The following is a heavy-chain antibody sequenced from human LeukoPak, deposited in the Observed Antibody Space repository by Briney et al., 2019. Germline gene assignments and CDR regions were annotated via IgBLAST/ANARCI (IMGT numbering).Heavy chain of an antibody. J-gene: IGHJ5*02. V-gene: IGHV3-33*01. CDR3: ARAYGDVLNWFDP. D-gene: IGHD4-17*01. Sequence: GGSLRLSCAASGFTFSSYGMHWVRQAPGKGLEGVAVIWYDGSNKYYADSVKCRFTIARDNSKNTLYLQMNSLRAEDTAVYYCARAYGDVLNWFDPWGQGTLVTVSS. CDR1: GFTFSSYG. CDR2: IWYDGSNK.